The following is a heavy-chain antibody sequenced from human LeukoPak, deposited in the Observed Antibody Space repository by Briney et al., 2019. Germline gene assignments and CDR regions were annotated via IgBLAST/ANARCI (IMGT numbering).Heavy chain of an antibody. J-gene: IGHJ4*02. CDR3: ARVDFWSGYTTD. V-gene: IGHV4-34*01. D-gene: IGHD3-3*01. CDR2: INHSGST. Sequence: SETLSLTCAVYGGSFSGYYWSWIRQPPGKGLEWIGEINHSGSTNYNPSLKGRVTISVDTSKNQFSLKLSSVTAADTAVYYCARVDFWSGYTTDWGQGTLVTVSS. CDR1: GGSFSGYY.